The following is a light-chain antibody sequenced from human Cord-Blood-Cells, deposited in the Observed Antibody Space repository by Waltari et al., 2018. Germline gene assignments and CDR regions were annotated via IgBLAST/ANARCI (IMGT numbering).Light chain of an antibody. CDR1: SSDVGSYNL. CDR3: CSYAGSSSWV. CDR2: EGS. J-gene: IGLJ3*02. V-gene: IGLV2-23*01. Sequence: QSALTQPASVSGSPGQSITISCTGTSSDVGSYNLVSWYQQRPGKAPKLMIYEGSKRPSGVSNRLSGSKSGNTASLTISGLQAEDEADYYCCSYAGSSSWVFGGGTKLTVL.